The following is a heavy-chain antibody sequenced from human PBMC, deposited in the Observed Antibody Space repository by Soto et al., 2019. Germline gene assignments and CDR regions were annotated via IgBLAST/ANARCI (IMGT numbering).Heavy chain of an antibody. CDR1: GYTFSRYA. V-gene: IGHV1-18*01. CDR3: ARCSTSCYSGFEY. D-gene: IGHD2-2*01. CDR2: IDTSNGHT. Sequence: ASVKVSCKASGYTFSRYAISWVRQAPGQGLEWMGRIDTSNGHTNYAQNFQGRVTLTTDTSTTTVFMELRSLRSDDTALYYCARCSTSCYSGFEYWDQGTLVTVSS. J-gene: IGHJ4*02.